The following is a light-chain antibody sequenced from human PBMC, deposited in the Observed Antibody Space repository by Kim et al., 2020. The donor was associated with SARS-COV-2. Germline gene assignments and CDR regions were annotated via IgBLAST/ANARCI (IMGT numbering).Light chain of an antibody. V-gene: IGLV3-19*01. CDR1: SLRSYY. J-gene: IGLJ2*01. CDR3: NSRDSSGNHRGV. Sequence: SSELTQDPAVSVAFGQTVRITCQGDSLRSYYASWYQQKPGQAPVLVIYGKNNRPSGIPDRFSGSSSGNTASLTITGAQAEDEADYYCNSRDSSGNHRGVF. CDR2: GKN.